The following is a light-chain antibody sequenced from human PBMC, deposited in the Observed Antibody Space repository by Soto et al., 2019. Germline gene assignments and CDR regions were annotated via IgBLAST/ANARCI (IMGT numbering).Light chain of an antibody. V-gene: IGLV2-14*01. Sequence: QSALTQPASVSGSPGQSITISCTGTSSDVGGYNYVSWYQQHPDKVPKLMIYEVSNRPSGVSNRFSGCKSGNTASLTISGLQAEDEADYYCSSYTTSSTWVFGGGTKLTVL. J-gene: IGLJ3*02. CDR3: SSYTTSSTWV. CDR1: SSDVGGYNY. CDR2: EVS.